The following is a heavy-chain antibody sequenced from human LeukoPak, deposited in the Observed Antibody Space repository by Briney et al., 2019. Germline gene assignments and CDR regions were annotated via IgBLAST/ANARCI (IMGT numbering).Heavy chain of an antibody. V-gene: IGHV3-30*03. Sequence: PGGSLRLSCAASGFTFSSYGMHWVRQAPGKGLEWVAVISYDGSNKYYADSVKGRFTISRDNAKNSLYLQMNSLRVEDTAVYYCARGGDYGDFFEGYYWGQGTLVTVSS. D-gene: IGHD4-17*01. CDR2: ISYDGSNK. CDR3: ARGGDYGDFFEGYY. CDR1: GFTFSSYG. J-gene: IGHJ4*02.